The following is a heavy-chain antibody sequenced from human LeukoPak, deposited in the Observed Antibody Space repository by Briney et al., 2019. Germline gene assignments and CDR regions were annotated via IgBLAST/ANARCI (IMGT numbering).Heavy chain of an antibody. Sequence: ASVKVSCKASGYTFTSYGISWVRQAPGQGLEWMGWISAYNGNTNYAQKLQGRVTMTTDTSTSTAYMELRSLRSDDTAVYYCARVRVVVVAANTYNWFDPWGQGTLVTVSS. CDR3: ARVRVVVVAANTYNWFDP. D-gene: IGHD2-15*01. CDR1: GYTFTSYG. CDR2: ISAYNGNT. J-gene: IGHJ5*02. V-gene: IGHV1-18*01.